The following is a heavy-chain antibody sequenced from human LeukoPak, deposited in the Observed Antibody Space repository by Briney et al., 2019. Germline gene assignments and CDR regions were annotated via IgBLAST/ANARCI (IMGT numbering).Heavy chain of an antibody. J-gene: IGHJ6*02. CDR3: ARAGLRHYGMDV. CDR1: GFTFSSYD. Sequence: GGSLRLSCAASGFTFSSYDMHWVRQATGKGLEWVSAIGTAGDTYYPGSVKGRFTISRENAKNSLYLQMNSQRAGDTAVYYCARAGLRHYGMDVWGQGTTVTVSS. D-gene: IGHD4-17*01. CDR2: IGTAGDT. V-gene: IGHV3-13*04.